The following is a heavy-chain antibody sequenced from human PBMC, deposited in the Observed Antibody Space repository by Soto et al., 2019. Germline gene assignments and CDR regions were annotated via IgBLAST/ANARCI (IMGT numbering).Heavy chain of an antibody. V-gene: IGHV5-51*01. CDR3: ARRGGWYVGRDYYYGMDV. D-gene: IGHD6-19*01. CDR2: IYPGDSDT. Sequence: GESLKISCKGSGYSFTSYWIGWVRQMPGKGLEWMGIIYPGDSDTRYSPSFPGQVTISADKSISTAYLQWSSLKASDTAMYYCARRGGWYVGRDYYYGMDVWGQGTTVTVSS. J-gene: IGHJ6*02. CDR1: GYSFTSYW.